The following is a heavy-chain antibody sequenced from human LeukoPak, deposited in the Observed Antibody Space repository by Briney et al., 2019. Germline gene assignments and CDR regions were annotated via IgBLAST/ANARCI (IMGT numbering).Heavy chain of an antibody. V-gene: IGHV1-8*01. Sequence: ASVKVSCKASGYTFTSYDINWVRQATGQGLEWMGWMNPNSGNTGYAQKFQGRVTMTRNTSISTAYMELSSLRSEDTAVYYCARAFEWELPRVWGYWGQGTLVTVSS. D-gene: IGHD1-26*01. CDR3: ARAFEWELPRVWGY. J-gene: IGHJ4*02. CDR1: GYTFTSYD. CDR2: MNPNSGNT.